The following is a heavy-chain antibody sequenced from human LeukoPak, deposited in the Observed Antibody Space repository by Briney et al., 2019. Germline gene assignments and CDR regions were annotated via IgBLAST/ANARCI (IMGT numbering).Heavy chain of an antibody. D-gene: IGHD6-19*01. CDR2: IYYSGST. CDR3: ARGAVASLDY. Sequence: RPSETLSLTCTVSGGSISSYYWSWIRQPPGKGLEWIGYIYYSGSTNYNPSLKSRVTISVDTSKNQFSLKLSSVTAADTAVYYRARGAVASLDYWGQGTLVTVSS. CDR1: GGSISSYY. V-gene: IGHV4-59*01. J-gene: IGHJ4*02.